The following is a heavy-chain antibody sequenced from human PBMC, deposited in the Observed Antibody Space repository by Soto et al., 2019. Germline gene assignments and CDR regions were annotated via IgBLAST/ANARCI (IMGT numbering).Heavy chain of an antibody. CDR1: GGSFSGYY. CDR3: ARLTYSSGSRKKQNYYYFDMDV. CDR2: INHSGST. D-gene: IGHD6-19*01. V-gene: IGHV4-34*01. Sequence: QVQLQQWGAGLLKPSETLSLTCAVYGGSFSGYYWSWIRHPPGKGLEWIGEINHSGSTNYNPSLKSRVILSVYTSKNQFSLKLSSVSAADTAVYYCARLTYSSGSRKKQNYYYFDMDVRCHRTTVTDSS. J-gene: IGHJ6*02.